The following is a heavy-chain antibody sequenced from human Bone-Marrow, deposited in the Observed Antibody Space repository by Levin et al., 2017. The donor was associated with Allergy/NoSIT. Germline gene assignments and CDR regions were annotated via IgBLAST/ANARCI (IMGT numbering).Heavy chain of an antibody. CDR1: GFTFSSYW. D-gene: IGHD5-18*01. V-gene: IGHV3-7*01. CDR3: ARVGPGQLWLDI. Sequence: GESLKISCAASGFTFSSYWMSWVRRAPGKGLEWVANIKQDGSEKYYVDSVKGRFTISRDNAKNSLYLQMNSLRAEDTAVYYCARVGPGQLWLDIWGQGTMVTVSS. CDR2: IKQDGSEK. J-gene: IGHJ3*02.